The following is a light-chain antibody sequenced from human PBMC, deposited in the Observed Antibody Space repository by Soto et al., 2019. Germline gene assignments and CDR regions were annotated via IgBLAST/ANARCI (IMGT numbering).Light chain of an antibody. Sequence: IQLTPSPSTLSASVGDKVIITCRASQSISSWLAWYQQKPGKAPKLLIFDASSLESGVPSRFSGSGSGTEFTLTISSLQPDDFATYYCQQYNSYWRTFGEGTKVDIK. CDR2: DAS. J-gene: IGKJ1*01. CDR3: QQYNSYWRT. CDR1: QSISSW. V-gene: IGKV1-5*01.